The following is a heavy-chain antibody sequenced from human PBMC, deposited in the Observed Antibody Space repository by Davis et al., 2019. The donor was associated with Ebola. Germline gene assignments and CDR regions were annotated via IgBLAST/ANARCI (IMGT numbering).Heavy chain of an antibody. CDR2: ISYDGDNN. CDR3: ARGAYGDYIVKAFDI. CDR1: GFTFSSHG. D-gene: IGHD4-17*01. V-gene: IGHV3-30*19. J-gene: IGHJ3*02. Sequence: GESLKISCATSGFTFSSHGMHWVRQAPGKGLEWVAVISYDGDNNYHADSVQGRFTISRDNSKNTLYLQMNSLRAEDTAIYYCARGAYGDYIVKAFDIWGQGTKVTVSS.